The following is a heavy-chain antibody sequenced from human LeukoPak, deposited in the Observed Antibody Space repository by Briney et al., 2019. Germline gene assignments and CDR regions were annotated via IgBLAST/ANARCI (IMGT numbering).Heavy chain of an antibody. D-gene: IGHD2-2*02. J-gene: IGHJ4*02. V-gene: IGHV4-30-2*01. CDR3: ARGLIVPSTIFDY. CDR2: ICHSGST. Sequence: PSETLSLTCAVSGDSISSGTYSWTWIRQPPGKGLEWIGFICHSGSTYYNPSLKSRVTMSVDRSENQFSLKLSSVTAADTAVYYCARGLIVPSTIFDYWGQGALVTVSS. CDR1: GDSISSGTYS.